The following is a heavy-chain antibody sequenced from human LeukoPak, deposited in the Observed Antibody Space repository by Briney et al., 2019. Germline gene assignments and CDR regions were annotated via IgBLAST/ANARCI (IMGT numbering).Heavy chain of an antibody. Sequence: PGGSLRLSCAASGFTFSDHYMSWIRQAPGKGLEWVSYISHTGTTMYYADSVKGRFTLSRDNARNSLYLQMNSLRAEDTAVYYCAKVPDIVVVPAVAFDYWGQGTLVTVSS. J-gene: IGHJ4*02. CDR3: AKVPDIVVVPAVAFDY. CDR1: GFTFSDHY. V-gene: IGHV3-11*01. CDR2: ISHTGTTM. D-gene: IGHD2-2*01.